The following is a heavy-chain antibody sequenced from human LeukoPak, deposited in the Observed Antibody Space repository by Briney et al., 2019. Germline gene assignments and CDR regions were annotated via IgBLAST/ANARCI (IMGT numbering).Heavy chain of an antibody. D-gene: IGHD6-6*01. J-gene: IGHJ4*02. CDR3: ARALSTAARTTQFDY. V-gene: IGHV3-33*01. Sequence: GRSLRLSCAASGFAFSTYGMHWVRQAPGKGLEWVAVIWYDGSNKYYADSVKGRFTISRDNSKNTLYLQMNSLRAEDTAVYYCARALSTAARTTQFDYWGQGTLVTVSS. CDR1: GFAFSTYG. CDR2: IWYDGSNK.